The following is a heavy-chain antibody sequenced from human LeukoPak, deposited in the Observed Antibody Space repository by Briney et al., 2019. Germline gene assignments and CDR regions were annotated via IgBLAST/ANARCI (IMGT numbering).Heavy chain of an antibody. Sequence: GGSLRLSCAASGFTFSRYWMHWVRQAPGKGLVWVSRINGDGSTTSDADSVKGGFTISRDNAKNTLYRQMNSLRAEDTAVYYCATGNYYDSRGYYTFGHWGQGTLVTVSS. CDR3: ATGNYYDSRGYYTFGH. V-gene: IGHV3-74*01. D-gene: IGHD3-22*01. J-gene: IGHJ1*01. CDR2: INGDGSTT. CDR1: GFTFSRYW.